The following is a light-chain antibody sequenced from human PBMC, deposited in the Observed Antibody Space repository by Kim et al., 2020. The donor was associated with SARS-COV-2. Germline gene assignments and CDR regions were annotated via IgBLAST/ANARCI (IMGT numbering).Light chain of an antibody. CDR2: LEGSGSY. CDR1: SGHSSYI. V-gene: IGLV4-60*03. Sequence: QPVLTQSSSASASLGSSVKLTCTLSSGHSSYIIAWHQQQPGKAPRYLMKLEGSGSYNKGSGVPDRFSGSSSGADRYLTISNLQSEYEADYYCETWDSNTRVFGGGTQLTVL. J-gene: IGLJ3*02. CDR3: ETWDSNTRV.